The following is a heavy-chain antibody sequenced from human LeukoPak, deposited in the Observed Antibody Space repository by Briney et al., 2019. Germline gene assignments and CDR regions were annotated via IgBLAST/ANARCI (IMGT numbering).Heavy chain of an antibody. CDR1: GYTFTSYG. CDR2: ISAYNGNT. D-gene: IGHD6-13*01. J-gene: IGHJ6*02. CDR3: ARDSRGSTRKNYYYYGMDV. Sequence: ASVKVSCKASGYTFTSYGISWVRQAPGQGLEWMGWISAYNGNTNYAQKLQGRVTMTTDTSTSTAYMERRSLRSDDTAVYYCARDSRGSTRKNYYYYGMDVWGQGTTVIVSS. V-gene: IGHV1-18*01.